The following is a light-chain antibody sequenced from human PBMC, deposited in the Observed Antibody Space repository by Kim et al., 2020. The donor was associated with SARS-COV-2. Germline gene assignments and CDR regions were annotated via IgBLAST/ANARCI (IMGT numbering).Light chain of an antibody. J-gene: IGKJ4*01. CDR3: QQYKNWPPLT. V-gene: IGKV3-15*01. CDR1: QSVGRY. Sequence: DILMTQSPVTLSVSPGERATLSCRASQSVGRYVAWYHQKSGQAPRLLIYDASTRATGIPARFSGSGSGTEFTLTITSLQSEDFAVYYCQQYKNWPPLTFGGGTKVDIK. CDR2: DAS.